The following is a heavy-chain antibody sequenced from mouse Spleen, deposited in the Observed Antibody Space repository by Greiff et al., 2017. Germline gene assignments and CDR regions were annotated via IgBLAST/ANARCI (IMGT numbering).Heavy chain of an antibody. CDR2: ISNGGGST. V-gene: IGHV5-12*02. Sequence: EVQVVESGGGLVQPGGSLKLSCATSGFTFSDYYMYWVRQTPEKRLEWVAYISNGGGSTYYPDTVKGRFTISRDNAKNTLYLQMSRLKSEDTAMYYLSSGAGHYYGIDHWGSGTSGTVSS. D-gene: IGHD1-3*01. CDR3: SSGAGHYYGIDH. J-gene: IGHJ4*01. CDR1: GFTFSDYY.